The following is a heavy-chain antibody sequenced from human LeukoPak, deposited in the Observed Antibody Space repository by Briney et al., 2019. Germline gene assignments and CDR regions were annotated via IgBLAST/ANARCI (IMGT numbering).Heavy chain of an antibody. CDR2: IKQDGSEK. V-gene: IGHV3-7*02. CDR3: VGTATFDY. Sequence: GGSLRLSCAASGFTLSSYWMSWVRQAPGKGLEWVANIKQDGSEKNYVDSVKGRFTISRDNAKNSLYLQMNSLRAEDTAVYYCVGTATFDYWGQGTLVTVSS. CDR1: GFTLSSYW. J-gene: IGHJ4*02. D-gene: IGHD1-1*01.